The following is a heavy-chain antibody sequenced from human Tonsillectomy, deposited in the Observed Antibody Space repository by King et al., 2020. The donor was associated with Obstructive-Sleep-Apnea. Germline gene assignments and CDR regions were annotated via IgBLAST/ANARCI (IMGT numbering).Heavy chain of an antibody. J-gene: IGHJ5*02. Sequence: VQLVESGGGLAQPGGSLRLSCTVSGLTFSNFNMSWVRQAPGKGLEWVSAISANGDAKNYADSVKGRFTVSRDNSKSLLFLQLNSLRVEDTAVYFCAKDGPLWVGEDLIHPGGQGALVSVSS. CDR1: GLTFSNFN. V-gene: IGHV3-23*04. CDR3: AKDGPLWVGEDLIHP. D-gene: IGHD3-10*01. CDR2: ISANGDAK.